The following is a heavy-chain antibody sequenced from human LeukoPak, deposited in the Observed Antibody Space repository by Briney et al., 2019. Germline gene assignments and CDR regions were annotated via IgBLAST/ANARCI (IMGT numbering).Heavy chain of an antibody. D-gene: IGHD3-10*01. CDR1: GYTLTTYW. Sequence: GASVKVSCTASGYTLTTYWIGWVRQLPGKGLDWVGYIYPGDSNLGYNPSFQGQVTVSVDKSITTAYLQWSSLKASDTGTYLCAAINHPSGLLYWGQGTPVTVSS. CDR3: AAINHPSGLLY. CDR2: IYPGDSNL. V-gene: IGHV5-51*03. J-gene: IGHJ4*02.